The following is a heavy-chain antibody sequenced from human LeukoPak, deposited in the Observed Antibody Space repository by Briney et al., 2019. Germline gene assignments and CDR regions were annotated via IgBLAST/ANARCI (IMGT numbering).Heavy chain of an antibody. CDR1: GFTFSSYA. CDR3: ARGTARLVITIFGVAGPLDW. V-gene: IGHV3-30-3*01. Sequence: GRSLRLSCAAYGFTFSSYAMHWVRQAPGKGLEWVGGISYDGSNKYYADSVKGRFTISRDNSKNTLYLQMNSLRAEDTAVYYCARGTARLVITIFGVAGPLDWWGQGTLVTVSS. CDR2: ISYDGSNK. J-gene: IGHJ4*02. D-gene: IGHD3-3*01.